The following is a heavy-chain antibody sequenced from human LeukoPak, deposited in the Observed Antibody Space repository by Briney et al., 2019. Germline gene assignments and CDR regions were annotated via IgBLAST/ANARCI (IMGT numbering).Heavy chain of an antibody. Sequence: ASVKVSFKASGYTFTSYYMHWVRQAPGQGLEWMGIINPSGGSTSYAQKFQGRVTMTRDTSTSTVYMELSSLRSEDTAVYYCARETVVVAAFDYWGQGTLVTVSS. J-gene: IGHJ4*02. V-gene: IGHV1-46*01. CDR2: INPSGGST. CDR1: GYTFTSYY. D-gene: IGHD2-15*01. CDR3: ARETVVVAAFDY.